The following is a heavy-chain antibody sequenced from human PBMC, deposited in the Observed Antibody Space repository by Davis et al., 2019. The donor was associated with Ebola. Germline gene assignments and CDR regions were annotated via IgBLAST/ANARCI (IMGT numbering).Heavy chain of an antibody. Sequence: GESLKISCAASGFTFSNSAMTWVRQAPGKGLEWVSRISGNGDKTYYTDSVKGRFTISRDNSKSTLYIQLISLRAEDTALYYFVKDEGDFYPDYPDYWGQGTLVTVST. CDR1: GFTFSNSA. CDR2: ISGNGDKT. D-gene: IGHD2-21*02. J-gene: IGHJ4*02. V-gene: IGHV3-23*01. CDR3: VKDEGDFYPDYPDY.